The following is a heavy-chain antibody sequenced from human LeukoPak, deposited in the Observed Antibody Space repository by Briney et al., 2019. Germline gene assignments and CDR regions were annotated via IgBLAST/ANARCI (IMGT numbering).Heavy chain of an antibody. D-gene: IGHD2/OR15-2a*01. CDR3: ARIIVVTSTDYFDS. V-gene: IGHV4-39*01. J-gene: IGHJ4*02. CDR1: GFTFSSYS. Sequence: GSLRLSCAASGFTFSSYSMGWVRQPPGKGLEWIGSIFYSGITYYNPSLQSRVTISVDTSKSQFSLHLSSVTAADTALYYCARIIVVTSTDYFDSWGQGTLVTVSS. CDR2: IFYSGIT.